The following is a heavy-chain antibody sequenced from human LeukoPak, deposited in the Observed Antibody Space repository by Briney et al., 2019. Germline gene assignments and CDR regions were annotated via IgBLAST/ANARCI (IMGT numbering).Heavy chain of an antibody. J-gene: IGHJ4*02. CDR3: ASQIIGGYSYGYDY. CDR1: GFSVNNNY. D-gene: IGHD5-18*01. Sequence: GGSLRLSCAASGFSVNNNYVNWVRQAPGKGLEWVSIIYGGGDTSYADSVKGRFTISRDNSKNTVYLQMNSLRAEDTAVYYCASQIIGGYSYGYDYWGQGTLVTVSS. CDR2: IYGGGDT. V-gene: IGHV3-53*01.